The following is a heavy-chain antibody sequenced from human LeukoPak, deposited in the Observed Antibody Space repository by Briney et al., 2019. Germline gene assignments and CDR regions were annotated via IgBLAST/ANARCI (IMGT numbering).Heavy chain of an antibody. Sequence: GGSLRLSCAASGFTFPTYEMNWVRQAPGRGLEWVSYISSSGSTIFYADSVKGRFTISRDNAKNSLYLQMNSLRAEDTAVYYCARSDGLDYWGQRTLVTVSS. V-gene: IGHV3-48*03. CDR1: GFTFPTYE. CDR2: ISSSGSTI. D-gene: IGHD5-24*01. J-gene: IGHJ4*02. CDR3: ARSDGLDY.